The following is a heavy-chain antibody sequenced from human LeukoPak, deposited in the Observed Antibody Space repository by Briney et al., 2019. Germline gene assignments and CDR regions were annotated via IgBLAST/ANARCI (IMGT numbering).Heavy chain of an antibody. Sequence: SETLSLTCTVSGGSISSYDWSWIRQPPGKGLEWIGYIYYSGSTNYNPSLKSRVTISVDTSKNQFSLKLSSVTAADTAVYYCARGIWGYSSGPNDYWGQGTLVTVSS. CDR2: IYYSGST. V-gene: IGHV4-59*01. CDR3: ARGIWGYSSGPNDY. J-gene: IGHJ4*02. D-gene: IGHD6-19*01. CDR1: GGSISSYD.